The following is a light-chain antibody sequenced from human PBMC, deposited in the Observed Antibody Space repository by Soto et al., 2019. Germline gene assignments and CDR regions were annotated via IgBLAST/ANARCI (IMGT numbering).Light chain of an antibody. Sequence: LVMTQSPATLSVSPGERAKISGRASQSVGIKLAWYQHKPGQAHRLIIYDTSTRATGIPARFSGSGSGTEFTLTISSLQSEDFAVYFGQQYKNWPTITFGQGTRLEIK. CDR2: DTS. CDR1: QSVGIK. V-gene: IGKV3-15*01. J-gene: IGKJ5*01. CDR3: QQYKNWPTIT.